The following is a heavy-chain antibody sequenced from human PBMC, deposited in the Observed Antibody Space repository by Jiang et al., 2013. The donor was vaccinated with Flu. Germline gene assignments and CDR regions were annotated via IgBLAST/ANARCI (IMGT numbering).Heavy chain of an antibody. CDR1: GGPVSSGSYY. Sequence: LLKPSETLSLTCTVSGGPVSSGSYYWSWIRQTPGKGLEWIGYIYFRGDTNYNPSLESRVTISLDTSQNQFSLQLTSVTAADTAIYFCARDSTKLFGRGFDLWGQGVLVTVSS. CDR3: ARDSTKLFGRGFDL. D-gene: IGHD3-3*01. CDR2: IYFRGDT. V-gene: IGHV4-61*01. J-gene: IGHJ4*02.